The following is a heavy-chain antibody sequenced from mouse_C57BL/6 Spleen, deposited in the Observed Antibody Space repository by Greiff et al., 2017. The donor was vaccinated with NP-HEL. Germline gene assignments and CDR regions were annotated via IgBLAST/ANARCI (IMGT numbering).Heavy chain of an antibody. J-gene: IGHJ2*01. V-gene: IGHV14-4*01. CDR2: IDPENGDT. CDR1: GFNIKDDH. D-gene: IGHD3-2*02. Sequence: VQLQQSGAELVRPGASVKLSCTASGFNIKDDHMHWVKQRPEQGLEWIGWIDPENGDTEYASKFQGKATITADTSSNTAYLQLSSLTSEDTAVYYCTSSSSGYGGYWGQGTTLTVSS. CDR3: TSSSSGYGGY.